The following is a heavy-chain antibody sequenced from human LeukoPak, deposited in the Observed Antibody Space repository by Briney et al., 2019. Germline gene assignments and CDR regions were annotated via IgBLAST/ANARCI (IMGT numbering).Heavy chain of an antibody. J-gene: IGHJ4*02. CDR2: ITGSGGST. CDR1: GLTLTSYA. CDR3: AKDRDSSSWYLGSCFGDS. Sequence: GGSLRPSCPASGLTLTSYALGWVRHAQGEGLGWDSGITGSGGSTFYADSVKGRFTISRDTSKNTLYLEMNSLRAEDTAVYYCAKDRDSSSWYLGSCFGDSWGQGTLVTVSS. V-gene: IGHV3-23*01. D-gene: IGHD6-13*01.